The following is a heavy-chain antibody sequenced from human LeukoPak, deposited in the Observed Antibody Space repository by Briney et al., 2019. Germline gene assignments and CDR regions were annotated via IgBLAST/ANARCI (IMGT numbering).Heavy chain of an antibody. CDR3: AKISGGGDAFDI. Sequence: PGGSLRLSCAASGFTFSSYAMSWVRQAPGKGLEWVSAISGSGVSTYYADSVKGRFTISRDNSKNTLCLQMNSLRAEDTAVYYCAKISGGGDAFDIWGQGTLVTVSS. J-gene: IGHJ3*02. CDR1: GFTFSSYA. V-gene: IGHV3-23*01. CDR2: ISGSGVST. D-gene: IGHD1-26*01.